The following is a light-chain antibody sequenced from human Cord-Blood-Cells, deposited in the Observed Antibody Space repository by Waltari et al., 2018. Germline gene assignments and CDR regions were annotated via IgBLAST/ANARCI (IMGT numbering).Light chain of an antibody. Sequence: GQSVTISCTGTSSDVGGYNYVSWYQQHPGKAPKLMIYEVSKRPSGVPDRFSGSKSGNTASLTVSGLQAEDEADYYCSSYAGSKFGGGTKLTVL. CDR3: SSYAGSK. J-gene: IGLJ2*01. CDR1: SSDVGGYNY. CDR2: EVS. V-gene: IGLV2-8*01.